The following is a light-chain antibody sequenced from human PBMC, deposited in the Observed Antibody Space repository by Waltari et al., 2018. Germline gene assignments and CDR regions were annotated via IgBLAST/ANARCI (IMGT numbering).Light chain of an antibody. CDR3: SSYAPSSTV. Sequence: QSALTQPASVSGSPGQSITISCTGTSSDIGGYDYVSWYQQHPGKAPKLMIYDIITRPSGLFDRFSGSKSGNTASLTSSGLQAEDEADYYCSSYAPSSTVFGGGTKLTVL. CDR2: DII. V-gene: IGLV2-14*03. CDR1: SSDIGGYDY. J-gene: IGLJ2*01.